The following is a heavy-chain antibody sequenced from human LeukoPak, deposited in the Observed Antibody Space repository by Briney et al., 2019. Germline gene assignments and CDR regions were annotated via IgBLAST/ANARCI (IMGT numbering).Heavy chain of an antibody. CDR2: ISGSGGST. CDR3: AKVFAERYGDYAPRGY. CDR1: GFTFSSYA. Sequence: PGGSLRLSCAASGFTFSSYAMSWVRQAPGKGLEWVSAISGSGGSTYYADSVKGRFTISRDNSKNTLYLQMNSLRAEDTAVYYCAKVFAERYGDYAPRGYWGQGTLVTVSS. D-gene: IGHD4-17*01. J-gene: IGHJ4*02. V-gene: IGHV3-23*01.